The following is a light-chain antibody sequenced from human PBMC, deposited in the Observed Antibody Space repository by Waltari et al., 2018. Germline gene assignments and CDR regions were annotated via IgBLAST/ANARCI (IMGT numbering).Light chain of an antibody. CDR3: SSYTVSNTVV. CDR1: RNTVAFYNS. Sequence: QSALTKPSSVSGSPGQSITSSCIGIRNTVAFYNSFSWYAQQHGKAPKLIIYDVTPRPSGVANRFSGTKSGNTASLTIAGLQAEDEADYYCSSYTVSNTVVFGGGTKVTVL. CDR2: DVT. J-gene: IGLJ2*01. V-gene: IGLV2-14*03.